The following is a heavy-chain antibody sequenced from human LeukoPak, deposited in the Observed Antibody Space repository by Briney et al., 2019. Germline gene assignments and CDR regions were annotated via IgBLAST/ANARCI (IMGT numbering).Heavy chain of an antibody. D-gene: IGHD4-17*01. V-gene: IGHV3-74*01. Sequence: PGGSLRLSCAASGFTFSSYWMCWVRQAPGKGLVWVSRINSDGSSTTYADSVKGRFTISRDNAKNTLYLQMNSLRAEDTAVYYCTRAPVTTWAHDYWGQGTLVTVSS. J-gene: IGHJ4*02. CDR3: TRAPVTTWAHDY. CDR2: INSDGSST. CDR1: GFTFSSYW.